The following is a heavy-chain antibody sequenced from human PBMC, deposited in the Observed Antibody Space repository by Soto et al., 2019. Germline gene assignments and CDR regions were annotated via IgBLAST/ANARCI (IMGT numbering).Heavy chain of an antibody. J-gene: IGHJ4*02. CDR3: ARSSGYSGYDHMYYFDY. Sequence: PSETLSLTCTVSGGSISSGGYYWSWIRQHPGKGLEWIGYIYYSGSTYYNPSLKSRVTISVDTSKNQFSLKLSSVTAADTAVYYCARSSGYSGYDHMYYFDYWGQGTLVTVSS. CDR2: IYYSGST. CDR1: GGSISSGGYY. V-gene: IGHV4-31*03. D-gene: IGHD5-12*01.